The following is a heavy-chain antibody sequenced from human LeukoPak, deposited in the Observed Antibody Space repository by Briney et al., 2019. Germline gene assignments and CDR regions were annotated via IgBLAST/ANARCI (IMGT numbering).Heavy chain of an antibody. V-gene: IGHV3-48*02. J-gene: IGHJ4*02. D-gene: IGHD1-26*01. Sequence: GGSLRLSCAASGFTFSGYAMNWVRQAPGKGLEWLSYIGSSSSSIYYAESVKGRFTISRDNAKNSLYLQMNSLRDEDTAVYYCARVPSGLNYPNSWGQGTQVPVSS. CDR3: ARVPSGLNYPNS. CDR1: GFTFSGYA. CDR2: IGSSSSSI.